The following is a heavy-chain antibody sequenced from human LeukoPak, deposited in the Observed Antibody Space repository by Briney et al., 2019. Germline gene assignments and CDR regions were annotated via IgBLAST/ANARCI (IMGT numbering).Heavy chain of an antibody. D-gene: IGHD5-12*01. CDR2: IKEDGSAK. CDR3: ARDSPGYGGYSY. J-gene: IGHJ4*02. V-gene: IGHV3-7*04. Sequence: GRSLRLSCAASGFTFSSYAMHWVRQAPGKGLEWVANIKEDGSAKYYVDSMKGRFTISRDNAKNSLYLQINSLRAEDTAVYYCARDSPGYGGYSYWGQGTLVTVSS. CDR1: GFTFSSYA.